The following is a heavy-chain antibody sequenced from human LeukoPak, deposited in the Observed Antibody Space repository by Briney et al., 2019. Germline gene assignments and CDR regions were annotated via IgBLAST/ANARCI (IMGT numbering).Heavy chain of an antibody. Sequence: ASVKVSCKASGYTFTSYGISWVRQAPGQGLEWMGWISAYNGNTNYAQKPQGRVTMTTDTSTSTAYMELRSLRSDDTAVYYCARDWVGTVVTPGNWFDPWGQGTLVTVSS. CDR3: ARDWVGTVVTPGNWFDP. CDR2: ISAYNGNT. CDR1: GYTFTSYG. V-gene: IGHV1-18*01. J-gene: IGHJ5*02. D-gene: IGHD4-23*01.